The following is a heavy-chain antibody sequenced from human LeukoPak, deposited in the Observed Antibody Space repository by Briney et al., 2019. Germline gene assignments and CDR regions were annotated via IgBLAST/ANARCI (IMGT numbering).Heavy chain of an antibody. V-gene: IGHV1-2*02. J-gene: IGHJ4*02. D-gene: IGHD6-19*01. CDR1: GYTFTVYY. Sequence: ASVKVSCKASGYTFTVYYMHWVRQAPGQGLEWMGWINPNSGGTNYAQKFQGRVTMTRDTSISTAYMELSRLRSDDTAVYYCARDGCSGWCSGYDYWGQGTLVTVSS. CDR2: INPNSGGT. CDR3: ARDGCSGWCSGYDY.